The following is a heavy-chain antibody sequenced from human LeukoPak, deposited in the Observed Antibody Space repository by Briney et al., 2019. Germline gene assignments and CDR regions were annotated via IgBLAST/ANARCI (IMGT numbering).Heavy chain of an antibody. J-gene: IGHJ4*02. Sequence: GGSLSLSCAASGFTFSSYGMHWVRQAPGKGLEWVAVIWYDGSNKYYADSVKGRFTISRDNSKNTLYLQMNSLRAEDTAVYYCARGPWYDILTGYSNFDYWGQGTLVTVSS. V-gene: IGHV3-33*01. CDR3: ARGPWYDILTGYSNFDY. CDR1: GFTFSSYG. CDR2: IWYDGSNK. D-gene: IGHD3-9*01.